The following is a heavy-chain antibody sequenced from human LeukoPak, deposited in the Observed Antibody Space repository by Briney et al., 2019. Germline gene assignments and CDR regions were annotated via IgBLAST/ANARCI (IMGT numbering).Heavy chain of an antibody. J-gene: IGHJ4*02. CDR1: GFTFTSSA. CDR2: IVVGSGNT. CDR3: AARPLVGASDYFDY. Sequence: SVKVSCKASGFTFTSSAMQWVRQARGLRLEWIGWIVVGSGNTNYAQKFQERVTITRDMSTSTAYMELSSLRSEDTAVYYCAARPLVGASDYFDYWGQGTLVTVSS. D-gene: IGHD1-26*01. V-gene: IGHV1-58*02.